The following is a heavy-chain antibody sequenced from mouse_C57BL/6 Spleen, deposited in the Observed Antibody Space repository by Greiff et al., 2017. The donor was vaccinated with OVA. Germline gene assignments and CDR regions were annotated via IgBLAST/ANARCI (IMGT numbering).Heavy chain of an antibody. CDR1: GYTFTSYW. V-gene: IGHV1-55*01. Sequence: QVQLQQSGAELVKPGASVKMSCKASGYTFTSYWITWVKQRPGQGLEWIGDIYPGSGSTTYNEKLKSKATLTVATSSSTAYMQLSSLTSEDSAVYYCARVYDYDYDYWGQGTTLTVSS. CDR2: IYPGSGST. D-gene: IGHD2-4*01. CDR3: ARVYDYDYDY. J-gene: IGHJ2*01.